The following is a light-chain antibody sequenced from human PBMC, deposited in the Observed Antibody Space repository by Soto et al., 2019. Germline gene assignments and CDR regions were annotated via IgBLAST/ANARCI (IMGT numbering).Light chain of an antibody. V-gene: IGKV1-39*01. CDR3: QQSYSTPIT. CDR2: AAS. CDR1: QSISSY. Sequence: DIQMTQSPSSLSASVGDRVTITCRASQSISSYLNWYQQKPGKAPKLLIYAASSLQSGVPSRFSGSGSGTDFTLTISSQQPEDFATYYGQQSYSTPITFGQGTRLEIK. J-gene: IGKJ5*01.